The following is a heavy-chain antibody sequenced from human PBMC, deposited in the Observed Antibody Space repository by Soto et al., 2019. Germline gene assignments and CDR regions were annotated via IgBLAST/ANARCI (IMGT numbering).Heavy chain of an antibody. Sequence: GGSLRLSCAASGFTFSTYAMHWVRQAPGKGLEWVAVISFDGSNKYYADSVKGRFTISRDNSKNTLYLQMNSLRAEDTAVYYCARATDYDILTGLDYWGQGTLVTVSS. V-gene: IGHV3-30-3*01. CDR1: GFTFSTYA. CDR2: ISFDGSNK. J-gene: IGHJ4*02. CDR3: ARATDYDILTGLDY. D-gene: IGHD3-9*01.